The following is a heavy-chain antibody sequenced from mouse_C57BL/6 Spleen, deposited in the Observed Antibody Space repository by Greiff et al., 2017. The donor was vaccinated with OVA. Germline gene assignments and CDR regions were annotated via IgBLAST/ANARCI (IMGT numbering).Heavy chain of an antibody. J-gene: IGHJ4*01. V-gene: IGHV5-4*01. CDR1: GFTFSSYA. CDR2: ISDGGSYT. D-gene: IGHD2-1*01. Sequence: EVKLMESGGGLVKPGGSLKLSCAASGFTFSSYAMSWVRQTPEKRLEWVATISDGGSYTYYPDNVKGRFTISRDNAKNNLYLQMSHLKSEDTAMYYCARDYSPYAMDCWGQGTTVTVSS. CDR3: ARDYSPYAMDC.